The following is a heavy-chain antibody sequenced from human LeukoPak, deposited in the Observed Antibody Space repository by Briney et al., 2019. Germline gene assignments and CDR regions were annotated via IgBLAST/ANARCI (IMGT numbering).Heavy chain of an antibody. Sequence: GGSLRLSCAASGFTFSTYGMNWVRQAPGKGLEWVSSISGSGGSTYYADSVKGRFTISRDNSKNTLHLQMNSLRAEDTAVYYCAGRGSGSYFDYWGQGTLVTVSS. J-gene: IGHJ4*02. CDR3: AGRGSGSYFDY. CDR2: ISGSGGST. V-gene: IGHV3-23*01. CDR1: GFTFSTYG. D-gene: IGHD3-10*01.